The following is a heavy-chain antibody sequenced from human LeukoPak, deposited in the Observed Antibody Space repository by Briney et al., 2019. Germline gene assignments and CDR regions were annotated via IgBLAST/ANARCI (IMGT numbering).Heavy chain of an antibody. V-gene: IGHV4-34*01. Sequence: KPSETLSLTCAVYGGSFSGYYWSWIRQPPGKGLEWIGEINHSGSTNYNPSLKSRVTISVDTSKNQFSLKLSSVTAADTAVYYCAKDDDGYYWGQGIRVTVSS. CDR2: INHSGST. J-gene: IGHJ4*02. CDR3: AKDDDGYY. D-gene: IGHD2-21*01. CDR1: GGSFSGYY.